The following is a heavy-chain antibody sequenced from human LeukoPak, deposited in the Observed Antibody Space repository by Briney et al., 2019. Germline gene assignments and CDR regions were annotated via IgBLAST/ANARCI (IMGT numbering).Heavy chain of an antibody. CDR1: GFTFSSYS. D-gene: IGHD3/OR15-3a*01. CDR3: AAGLMDG. V-gene: IGHV3-48*01. Sequence: QTGGSLRLSCAASGFTFSSYSMSWVRQAPGKGLEWVSYITNSSSIIYYADSVKGRFTISRDNAKNSLYLQMNSLRADDTAVYYCAAGLMDGGGKGTTVSASS. J-gene: IGHJ6*03. CDR2: ITNSSSII.